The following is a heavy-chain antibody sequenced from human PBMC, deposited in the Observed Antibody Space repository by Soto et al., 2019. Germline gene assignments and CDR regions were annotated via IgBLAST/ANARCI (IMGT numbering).Heavy chain of an antibody. D-gene: IGHD3-10*01. V-gene: IGHV4-34*01. Sequence: SETLSLTCAVYGGSFSGYYWSWIRQPPGKGLEWIGEINHSGSTNYNPSLKSRVTISVDTSKNQFSLKLSPVTAADTAVYYCARGPYYYGSGSTGFDYWGQGTLVTVSS. CDR3: ARGPYYYGSGSTGFDY. J-gene: IGHJ4*02. CDR2: INHSGST. CDR1: GGSFSGYY.